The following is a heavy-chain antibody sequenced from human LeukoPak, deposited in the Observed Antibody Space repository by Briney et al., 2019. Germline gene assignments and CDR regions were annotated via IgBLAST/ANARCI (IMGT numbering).Heavy chain of an antibody. J-gene: IGHJ4*02. CDR2: ISGSGGST. D-gene: IGHD6-19*01. CDR1: GFTFSSYA. V-gene: IGHV3-23*01. CDR3: AKDSRATRIAVAGNPDY. Sequence: GALRLSCAASGFTFSSYAMSWVRQAPGKELEWVSAISGSGGSTYYADSVKGRFTISRDNSKNTLYLQMNSLRAEDTAVYYCAKDSRATRIAVAGNPDYWGQGTLVTVSS.